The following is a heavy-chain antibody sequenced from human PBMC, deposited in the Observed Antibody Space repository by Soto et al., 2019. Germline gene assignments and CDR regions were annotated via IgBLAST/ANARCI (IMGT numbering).Heavy chain of an antibody. CDR2: ISYDGSNK. CDR1: GFTFSSYA. V-gene: IGHV3-30-3*01. Sequence: QVQLVESGGGVVQPGRSLRLSCAASGFTFSSYAMHWVRQAPGKGLEWVAVISYDGSNKYYADSVKGRFTISRDNSKNTLYLQMNRLRAEDTAVYYCARDPLCGTAMVLWDFDLWGRGTLVTVSS. J-gene: IGHJ2*01. CDR3: ARDPLCGTAMVLWDFDL. D-gene: IGHD5-18*01.